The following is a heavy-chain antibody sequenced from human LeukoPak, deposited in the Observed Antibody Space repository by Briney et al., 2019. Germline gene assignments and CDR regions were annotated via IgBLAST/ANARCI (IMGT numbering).Heavy chain of an antibody. D-gene: IGHD4-17*01. CDR2: ISSSGGII. CDR3: ARESDYGDFFFDY. J-gene: IGHJ4*02. Sequence: GGSLRLSCAASGFTFSSYEMSWVRQAPGKGLEGVSYISSSGGIIYYADSVKGRFTISRDNAKNSLYLQMNSLRVEDTAVYYCARESDYGDFFFDYWGQGTLVTVSS. V-gene: IGHV3-48*03. CDR1: GFTFSSYE.